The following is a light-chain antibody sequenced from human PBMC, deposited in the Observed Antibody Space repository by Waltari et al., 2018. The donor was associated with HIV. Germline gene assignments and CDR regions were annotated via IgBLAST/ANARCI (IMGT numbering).Light chain of an antibody. Sequence: QSALTQPASVSGFPGQTINISCTGISTDSRFYQHVSWYQQHPGSVPRLLIYDIDSPPSGISDHFSGSRSGDSASLTISGLQSGDEAHYFCASNRLDSTLVFGGGTKLTIL. V-gene: IGLV2-14*03. J-gene: IGLJ2*01. CDR3: ASNRLDSTLV. CDR1: STDSRFYQH. CDR2: DID.